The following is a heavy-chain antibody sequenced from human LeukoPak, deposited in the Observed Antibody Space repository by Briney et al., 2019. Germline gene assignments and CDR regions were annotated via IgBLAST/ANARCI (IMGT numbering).Heavy chain of an antibody. Sequence: ASVKVSCKASGYTFTSYGISWVRQAPGQGLEWMGWISAYNGNTNYAQKLQGRVTITTDTSTSTAYMELRSLRSDDTAVYYCARAMITFGGVIVHLFDYWGQGTLVTVSS. CDR3: ARAMITFGGVIVHLFDY. V-gene: IGHV1-18*01. CDR1: GYTFTSYG. D-gene: IGHD3-16*02. J-gene: IGHJ4*02. CDR2: ISAYNGNT.